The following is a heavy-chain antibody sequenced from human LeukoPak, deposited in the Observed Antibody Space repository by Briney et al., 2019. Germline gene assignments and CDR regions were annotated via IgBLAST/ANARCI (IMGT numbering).Heavy chain of an antibody. CDR2: IKQDGSQK. D-gene: IGHD6-13*01. Sequence: GGSQRLSCAASGFTFSSYWMSWVRRAPGKGLEWVANIKQDGSQKYYVDSVKGRFTISRDNAKNSLYLQMNSLRAEDTAMYYCTCPSAAGPNWGQGTLVTVSS. CDR1: GFTFSSYW. J-gene: IGHJ4*02. CDR3: TCPSAAGPN. V-gene: IGHV3-7*03.